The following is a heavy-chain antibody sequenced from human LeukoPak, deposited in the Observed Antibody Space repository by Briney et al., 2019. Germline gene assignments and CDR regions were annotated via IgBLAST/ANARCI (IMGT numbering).Heavy chain of an antibody. V-gene: IGHV1-2*02. J-gene: IGHJ4*02. CDR2: INPNSGDT. D-gene: IGHD6-19*01. CDR1: GYTFISYG. CDR3: ARDQYSSSHDY. Sequence: ASVKVSCKASGYTFISYGISWVRQAPGQGLEWMGWINPNSGDTNYAQKFQGRVTMTRDTSISTAYMELSSLRSDDTAVYYCARDQYSSSHDYWGQGTLVTVSS.